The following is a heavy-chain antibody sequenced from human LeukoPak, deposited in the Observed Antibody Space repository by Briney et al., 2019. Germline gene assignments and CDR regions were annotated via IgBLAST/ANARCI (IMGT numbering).Heavy chain of an antibody. V-gene: IGHV3-21*01. J-gene: IGHJ5*02. CDR1: GFTFSSYS. Sequence: GSLRLSCAASGFTFSSYSMSWVRQAPGKGLEWVSSISSSSSYIYYADSVKGRFTISRDNAKNSLYLQMNSLRAEDTAVYYCARGLVVTAIYWFDPWGQGTLVTVSS. CDR3: ARGLVVTAIYWFDP. D-gene: IGHD2-21*02. CDR2: ISSSSSYI.